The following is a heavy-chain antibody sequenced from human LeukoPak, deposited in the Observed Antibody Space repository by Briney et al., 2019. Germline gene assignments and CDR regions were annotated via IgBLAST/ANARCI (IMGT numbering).Heavy chain of an antibody. CDR2: ISAYNGNT. J-gene: IGHJ6*02. CDR3: ARGTIFGVASTPDV. D-gene: IGHD3-3*01. V-gene: IGHV1-18*01. CDR1: GYTFTSYG. Sequence: GASVKVSCKASGYTFTSYGINWVRQAPGQGLEWMAWISAYNGNTXYXQKLQGRVTMTTDTSTSTAYMELRSLRSEDTAVYYCARGTIFGVASTPDVWGQGTTVTVSS.